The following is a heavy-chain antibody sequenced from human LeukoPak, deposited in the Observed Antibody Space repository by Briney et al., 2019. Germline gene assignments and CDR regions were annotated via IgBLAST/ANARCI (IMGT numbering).Heavy chain of an antibody. D-gene: IGHD3-22*01. V-gene: IGHV3-21*01. CDR2: ISSSSTYK. J-gene: IGHJ3*02. CDR3: GRELYDSSSYYYVGAFDI. CDR1: GFTFSTYT. Sequence: GGSLRLSCAASGFTFSTYTINWVRQAPGKGLEWVSSISSSSTYKYYADSVKGRFTVSRDNAKNSLYLQMNSLRAEDTAVYYCGRELYDSSSYYYVGAFDIWGQGTVVTVSS.